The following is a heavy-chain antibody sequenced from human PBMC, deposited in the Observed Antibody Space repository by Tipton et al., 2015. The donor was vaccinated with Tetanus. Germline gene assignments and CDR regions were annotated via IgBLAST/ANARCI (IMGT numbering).Heavy chain of an antibody. CDR2: IDPNSGGT. J-gene: IGHJ6*02. D-gene: IGHD3-22*01. Sequence: QVQLVQSGAEVKKPGASVKVSCKASGYTFTGYYMYWVRQAPGQGLEWMGWIDPNSGGTVYAQKFQGRVTMTRDTSISTAYMELRGLRSDDTAVYYCARDRGDYIYYGMDVWGPGTTVTVS. CDR1: GYTFTGYY. V-gene: IGHV1-2*02. CDR3: ARDRGDYIYYGMDV.